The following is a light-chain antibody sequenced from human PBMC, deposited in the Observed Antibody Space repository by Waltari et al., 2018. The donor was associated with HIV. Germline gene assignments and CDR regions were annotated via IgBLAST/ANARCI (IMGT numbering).Light chain of an antibody. Sequence: QSALTQPRSVSGSPGQSVTISCTGTRSYVGGFNFVSWYQQHPGKAPKLMIYDVTKRPSGVPDRFSGSKFDNTASLTISGLQADDEADYYCCSYAGSYTLVVFGGGTKLTVL. CDR1: RSYVGGFNF. CDR2: DVT. CDR3: CSYAGSYTLVV. V-gene: IGLV2-11*01. J-gene: IGLJ2*01.